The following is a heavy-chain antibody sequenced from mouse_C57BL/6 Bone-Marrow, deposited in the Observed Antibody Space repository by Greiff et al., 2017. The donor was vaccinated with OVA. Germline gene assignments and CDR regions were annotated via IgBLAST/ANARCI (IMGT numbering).Heavy chain of an antibody. V-gene: IGHV3-6*01. CDR3: ARDRGTTPLMDY. J-gene: IGHJ4*01. CDR2: ISYDGSN. Sequence: ESGPGLVKPSQSLSLTCSVTGYSITSGYYWNWIRQFPGNKLEWMGYISYDGSNNYNPSLKNRISITRDTSKNQFFLKLNSVTTEDTATYYCARDRGTTPLMDYWGQGTSVTVSS. CDR1: GYSITSGYY. D-gene: IGHD1-1*01.